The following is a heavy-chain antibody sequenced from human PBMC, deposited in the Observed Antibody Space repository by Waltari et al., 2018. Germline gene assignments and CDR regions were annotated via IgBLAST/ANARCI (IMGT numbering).Heavy chain of an antibody. Sequence: FSSNWMRWGRQTPGKGLEWVANINYDGRQKYYVDSVKGRFAISRDNARNSVYLQMNSLRVEDTAVYYCAKSRGFEYWGQGALITVSS. J-gene: IGHJ4*02. CDR2: INYDGRQK. V-gene: IGHV3-7*01. CDR1: FSSNW. CDR3: AKSRGFEY. D-gene: IGHD3-10*01.